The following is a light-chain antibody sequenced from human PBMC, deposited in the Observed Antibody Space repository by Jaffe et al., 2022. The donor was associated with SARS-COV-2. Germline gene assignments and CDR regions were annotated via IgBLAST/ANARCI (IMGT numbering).Light chain of an antibody. CDR2: GSN. V-gene: IGLV1-51*02. Sequence: QSVLTQPPSVSAAPGQKVTISCSGSSSNIGNNYVSWYQQLPGTAPKLLIYGSNERPSGIPDRFSGSKSGTSATLGITGLQTGDEADYYCGTWDSSLSTGVFGTGTKVTVL. CDR1: SSNIGNNY. J-gene: IGLJ1*01. CDR3: GTWDSSLSTGV.